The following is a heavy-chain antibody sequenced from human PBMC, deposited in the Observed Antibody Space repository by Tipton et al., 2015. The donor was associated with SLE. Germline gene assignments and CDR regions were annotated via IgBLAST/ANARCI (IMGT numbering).Heavy chain of an antibody. D-gene: IGHD3-16*01. Sequence: TLSLTCAVYGGSFSDYHWSWIRQSPGKGLEWIAKIHHGGTTYYNPSLKSRVTISVDTSKNQFSLKLSSVTAADTAVYYCARGLRGEGWFDPWGRGTLVTVSS. V-gene: IGHV4-34*01. J-gene: IGHJ5*02. CDR3: ARGLRGEGWFDP. CDR1: GGSFSDYH. CDR2: IHHGGTT.